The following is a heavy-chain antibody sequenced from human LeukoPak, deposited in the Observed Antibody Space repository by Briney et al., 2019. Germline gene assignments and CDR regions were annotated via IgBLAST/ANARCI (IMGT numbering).Heavy chain of an antibody. Sequence: PSETLSLTCTVSGGSISSYYWSWIRQPPGKGLEWIGYIYYSGSTNYNPSLKSRVTISVDTSKNQSSLKLSSVTAADTAVYYCARDEYYDFWSGQKGGFDYWGQGTLVTVSS. D-gene: IGHD3-3*01. J-gene: IGHJ4*02. CDR2: IYYSGST. V-gene: IGHV4-59*12. CDR3: ARDEYYDFWSGQKGGFDY. CDR1: GGSISSYY.